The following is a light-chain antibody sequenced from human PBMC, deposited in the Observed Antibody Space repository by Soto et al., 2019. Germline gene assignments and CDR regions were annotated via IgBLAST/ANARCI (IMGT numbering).Light chain of an antibody. J-gene: IGLJ1*01. CDR2: EGN. CDR3: CSYAGSSPLYV. CDR1: SSHIGSSNL. V-gene: IGLV2-23*01. Sequence: ALTQPASVSGSPGQSITISCTASSSHIGSSNLVSWYQHHSGKAPKLIIYEGNKRPSGVSNRFSGSKSGKTASLTISGLQAEDEGTYYCCSYAGSSPLYVFGTGTKVTVL.